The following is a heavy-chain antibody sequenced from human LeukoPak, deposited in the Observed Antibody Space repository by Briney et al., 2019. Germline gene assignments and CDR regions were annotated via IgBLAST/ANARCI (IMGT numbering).Heavy chain of an antibody. D-gene: IGHD4-17*01. CDR2: ISSRSSYI. CDR1: GFTFSSYS. Sequence: GGSLRLSCAASGFTFSSYSMNWVRQAPGKGLEWVSSISSRSSYIYYADSVKGRFTISRDNAKKSLYPQMNSLRAEDTAIYYCARVEATVTSNVFDYWGQGTLVTVS. CDR3: ARVEATVTSNVFDY. J-gene: IGHJ4*02. V-gene: IGHV3-21*01.